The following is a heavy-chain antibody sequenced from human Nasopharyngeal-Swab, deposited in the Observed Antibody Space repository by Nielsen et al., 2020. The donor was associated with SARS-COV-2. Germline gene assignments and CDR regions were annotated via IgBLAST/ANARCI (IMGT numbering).Heavy chain of an antibody. V-gene: IGHV3-49*04. CDR3: TSLGTQLWYSYYYYYYMDV. D-gene: IGHD5-18*01. CDR1: GFTFSSYG. CDR2: IRSKAYGGTT. J-gene: IGHJ6*03. Sequence: GGSLRLSCAASGFTFSSYGMHWVRQAPGKGLEWVGFIRSKAYGGTTEYAASVKGRFTISRDDSKSIAYLQMNSLKTEDTAVYYCTSLGTQLWYSYYYYYYMDVWGKGTTVTVSS.